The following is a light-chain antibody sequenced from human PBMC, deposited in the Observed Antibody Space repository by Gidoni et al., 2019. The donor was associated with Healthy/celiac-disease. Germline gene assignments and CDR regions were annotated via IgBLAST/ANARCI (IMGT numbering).Light chain of an antibody. V-gene: IGKV1-33*01. Sequence: DIQMTQSPSSLSASVGDRVTITCQASQDISNYLNWYQQKPGKAPKLLIYDASNLETGVPSRFSGSGSGTDFTFTISSLQPEDIATYYCQQYDNLPATFGHXTRLEIK. CDR2: DAS. CDR1: QDISNY. CDR3: QQYDNLPAT. J-gene: IGKJ5*01.